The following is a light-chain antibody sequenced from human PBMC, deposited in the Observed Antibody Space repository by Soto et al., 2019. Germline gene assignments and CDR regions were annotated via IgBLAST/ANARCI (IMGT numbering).Light chain of an antibody. CDR3: GTWDSSLSAGV. V-gene: IGLV1-51*01. CDR2: DNN. Sequence: QSVLSQPPSVSAAPGQRVPISCSGSSSNIGNSYVSWYQQLPGTAPKLLIYDNNKRPSGIPDRFSGSKSGTSATLDITGLQTGDEADYYCGTWDSSLSAGVFGGGTKLTV. J-gene: IGLJ2*01. CDR1: SSNIGNSY.